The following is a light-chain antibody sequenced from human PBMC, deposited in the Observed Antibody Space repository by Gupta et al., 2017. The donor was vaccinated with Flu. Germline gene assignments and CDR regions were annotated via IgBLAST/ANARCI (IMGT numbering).Light chain of an antibody. Sequence: QSALTQPASVSGSPGHSITLSCTATSSDVGTYNYVSWYQQHPGKAPKLMIYEVSNRPSGVSNRFSGSKSGNTASLIISGLQTEDEAHYYCSSYSSSSTWVFGGGTELTVL. J-gene: IGLJ3*02. CDR1: SSDVGTYNY. CDR3: SSYSSSSTWV. V-gene: IGLV2-14*01. CDR2: EVS.